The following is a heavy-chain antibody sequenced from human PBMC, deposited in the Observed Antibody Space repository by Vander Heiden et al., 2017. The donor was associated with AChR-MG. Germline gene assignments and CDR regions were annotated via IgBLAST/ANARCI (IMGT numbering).Heavy chain of an antibody. CDR2: INGRGDRT. CDR3: ATVGGGPNVGGDFFDP. CDR1: GFTFNTLA. D-gene: IGHD3-10*02. V-gene: IGHV3-23*01. Sequence: ERQLWASGGGLVQPGGSLRLPCTTSGFTFNTLAMSWFRPGPGKGLEWVSGINGRGDRTYYTESVKGRFIISRDESKKTLYLQMNSLTPEDTAVYYCATVGGGPNVGGDFFDPWGQGTVVTVSS. J-gene: IGHJ5*02.